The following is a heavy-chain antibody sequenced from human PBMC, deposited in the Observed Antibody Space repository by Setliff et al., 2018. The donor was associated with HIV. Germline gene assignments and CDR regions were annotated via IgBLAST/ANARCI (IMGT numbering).Heavy chain of an antibody. Sequence: ASVKVSCKASGYTFTSYYMHWVRQAPGQGLEWMGIINPSGGSTSYAQKFQGRVTMTRDTSTSTVYMGLSSLRSEDTAVYYCARVEYYYDSSGYYYDYWGQGTLVTVSS. V-gene: IGHV1-46*01. CDR3: ARVEYYYDSSGYYYDY. CDR2: INPSGGST. CDR1: GYTFTSYY. D-gene: IGHD3-22*01. J-gene: IGHJ4*02.